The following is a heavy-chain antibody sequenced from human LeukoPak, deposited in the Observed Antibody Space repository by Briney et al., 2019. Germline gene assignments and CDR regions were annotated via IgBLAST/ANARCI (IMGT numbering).Heavy chain of an antibody. CDR3: AREAAAGLGY. J-gene: IGHJ4*02. V-gene: IGHV3-74*01. CDR1: GFTFSSYR. Sequence: GGSLRLSCAASGFTFSSYRMQWVRQAPGKGLVWVSRINSDGSSTSYADSVKGRFAISRDNAKNTLYLQMNSLRGEDTAVYYCAREAAAGLGYWGQGTLVTVSS. D-gene: IGHD6-13*01. CDR2: INSDGSST.